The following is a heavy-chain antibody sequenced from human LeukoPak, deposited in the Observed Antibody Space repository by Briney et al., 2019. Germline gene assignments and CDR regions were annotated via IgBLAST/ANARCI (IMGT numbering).Heavy chain of an antibody. V-gene: IGHV3-30*18. CDR2: ISYDGSNK. D-gene: IGHD2-21*02. Sequence: PGGSLRLSCAASGFTFSSYGMHWVRQAPGKGLEWVAVISYDGSNKYYADSVKGRFTISRDNSKNTLYLQMNSLRAEDTAVYYCAKDLYGCGGDCYPRPVHLYYYGMDVWGQGTTVTVSS. CDR1: GFTFSSYG. CDR3: AKDLYGCGGDCYPRPVHLYYYGMDV. J-gene: IGHJ6*02.